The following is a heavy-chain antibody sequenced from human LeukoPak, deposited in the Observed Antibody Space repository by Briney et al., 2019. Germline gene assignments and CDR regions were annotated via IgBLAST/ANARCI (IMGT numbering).Heavy chain of an antibody. V-gene: IGHV1-18*01. D-gene: IGHD3-22*01. CDR3: ARHVHLRDYEPLDY. J-gene: IGHJ4*02. Sequence: ASVKVSCKASGYTFTSYGISWVRQAPGQGLEWMGWISAYNGNTNYAQKLQGRVTMTTDPSTSTAYMELRSLRSDDTAVYYCARHVHLRDYEPLDYWGQGTLVTVSS. CDR2: ISAYNGNT. CDR1: GYTFTSYG.